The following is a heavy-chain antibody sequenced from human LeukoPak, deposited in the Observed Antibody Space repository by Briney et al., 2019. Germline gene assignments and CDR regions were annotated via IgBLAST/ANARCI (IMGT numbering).Heavy chain of an antibody. CDR2: INQDGSVK. V-gene: IGHV3-7*01. CDR1: GFTFSNYW. J-gene: IGHJ4*02. Sequence: PGGSLRLSCAASGFTFSNYWMSWVRQAPGKGLQWVANINQDGSVKYYVESVKGRFTISRDNAKNSVYLQMNSLRAEDAAVYYWATSDDSSGCDWGQGTLVTVSS. CDR3: ATSDDSSGCD. D-gene: IGHD3-22*01.